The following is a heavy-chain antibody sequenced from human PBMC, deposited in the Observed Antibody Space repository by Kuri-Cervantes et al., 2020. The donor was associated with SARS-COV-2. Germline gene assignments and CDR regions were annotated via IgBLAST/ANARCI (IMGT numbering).Heavy chain of an antibody. J-gene: IGHJ3*02. V-gene: IGHV4-34*01. CDR1: GASLSDYY. Sequence: GSLRLSCAVHGASLSDYYWSWIRQSPGKGLEWIGEITHSGSTNYNPSLKSRVTISVDTSKNQFSLRLSSVTAADTAVYYCAREVMITSDAFDIWGQGTMVTVSS. CDR2: ITHSGST. CDR3: AREVMITSDAFDI. D-gene: IGHD3-16*01.